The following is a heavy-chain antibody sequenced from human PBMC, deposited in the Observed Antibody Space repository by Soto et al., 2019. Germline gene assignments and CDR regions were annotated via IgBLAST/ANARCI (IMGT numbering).Heavy chain of an antibody. CDR3: ARAGYSGYGRYYYYGMDV. CDR1: GGTLSSYA. CDR2: IIPTFGTA. V-gene: IGHV1-69*13. J-gene: IGHJ6*02. Sequence: GASVKVSCKASGGTLSSYAISWVRQAPGQGLEWMGGIIPTFGTANYAQKFQGRVTITADESTSTAYMELSSLRSEDTAVYYCARAGYSGYGRYYYYGMDVWGQGTTVTVSS. D-gene: IGHD5-12*01.